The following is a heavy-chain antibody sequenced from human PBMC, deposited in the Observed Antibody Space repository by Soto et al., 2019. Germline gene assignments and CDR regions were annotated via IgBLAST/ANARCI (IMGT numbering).Heavy chain of an antibody. CDR1: GGTFSSYA. CDR3: ARDTVGYYDSSGYYRVSVPPDYYYGMDV. CDR2: IIPIFGTA. D-gene: IGHD3-22*01. Sequence: QVQLVQSGAEVKKPGSSVKVSCKASGGTFSSYAISWVRQAPGQGLEWMGGIIPIFGTANYAQKFQGRVTITADESTSTAYMALSSLRSEDTAVYYCARDTVGYYDSSGYYRVSVPPDYYYGMDVWGQGTTVTVSS. J-gene: IGHJ6*02. V-gene: IGHV1-69*01.